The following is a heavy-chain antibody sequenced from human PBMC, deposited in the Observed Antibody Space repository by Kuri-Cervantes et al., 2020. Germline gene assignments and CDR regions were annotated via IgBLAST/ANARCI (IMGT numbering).Heavy chain of an antibody. D-gene: IGHD6-13*01. CDR3: ASLYSSSWRNWFDP. V-gene: IGHV3-11*04. CDR2: ISSRGSTI. Sequence: GESLKISCAASGFTFGDYYMSWIRQAPGKGLEWVSYISSRGSTIYYADSVKGRFTISRDNAKISLYLQMNSLRDEDTAVYYCASLYSSSWRNWFDPWGQGTLVTVSS. CDR1: GFTFGDYY. J-gene: IGHJ5*02.